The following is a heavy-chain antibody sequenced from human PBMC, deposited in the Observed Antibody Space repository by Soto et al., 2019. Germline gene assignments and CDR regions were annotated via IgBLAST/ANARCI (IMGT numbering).Heavy chain of an antibody. J-gene: IGHJ4*02. V-gene: IGHV3-53*01. CDR1: GFTVSSSY. CDR2: ILAGGGT. CDR3: ARGYWRLGESYYFDS. D-gene: IGHD3-16*01. Sequence: GGSLRLSCATSGFTVSSSYMSWVRQAPGVGLEWVSVILAGGGTHYADSVKGRFTVSRDNSQNTVYLQMSNLRGEDTATYYCARGYWRLGESYYFDSWGQGTLVTVSS.